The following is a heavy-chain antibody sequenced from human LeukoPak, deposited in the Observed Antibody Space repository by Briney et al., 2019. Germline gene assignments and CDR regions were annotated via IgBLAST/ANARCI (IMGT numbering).Heavy chain of an antibody. J-gene: IGHJ5*02. D-gene: IGHD3-16*02. CDR1: GGSISSYY. Sequence: SETLSLTCTVSGGSISSYYWSWIRQPPGKGLEWIGYIYYSGSTNYNPSLKSRVTISVDTSKNQFSLKLSSVTAADTAVYYCARAYDYVWGSYLLQFDPWGQGTLVTVSS. CDR2: IYYSGST. V-gene: IGHV4-59*01. CDR3: ARAYDYVWGSYLLQFDP.